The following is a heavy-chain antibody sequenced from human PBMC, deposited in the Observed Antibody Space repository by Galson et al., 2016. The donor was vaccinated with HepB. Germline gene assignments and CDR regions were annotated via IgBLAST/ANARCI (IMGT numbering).Heavy chain of an antibody. Sequence: SLRLSGAASGLTFSSHAMSWVRQAPGKGLEWVSTITGSGGGTYYADSVKGRFTISRDNSKSTLYLQMNTLRAEDTAIYYCASPHYDSTNYYVREWFDPWGQGTLVTVSS. J-gene: IGHJ5*02. V-gene: IGHV3-23*01. CDR3: ASPHYDSTNYYVREWFDP. CDR1: GLTFSSHA. CDR2: ITGSGGGT. D-gene: IGHD3-10*02.